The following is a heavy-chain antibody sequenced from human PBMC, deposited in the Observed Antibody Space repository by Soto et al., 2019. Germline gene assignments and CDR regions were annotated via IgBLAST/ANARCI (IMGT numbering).Heavy chain of an antibody. D-gene: IGHD1-26*01. V-gene: IGHV1-18*01. CDR2: ISTYNGNT. CDR1: GYTFTSYG. J-gene: IGHJ4*02. CDR3: ARTRASIVGATTFDY. Sequence: QVQLVQSGAEVKKPGASVKVSCKASGYTFTSYGISWVRQAPGQGLEWMGWISTYNGNTKYAQNLQGRVTMTTDTSTSTAYMELRSLRSDDTAVDYCARTRASIVGATTFDYWGQGTLVTVSS.